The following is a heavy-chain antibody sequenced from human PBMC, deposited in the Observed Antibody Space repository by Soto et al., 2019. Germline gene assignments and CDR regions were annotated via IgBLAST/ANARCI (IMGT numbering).Heavy chain of an antibody. Sequence: GXSVKVSCKASGYTFTSYGISWVRQAPGQGLEWIGWLSHXNGNKXHAQKPPGRVXXTTDTSTXXAYTELRSMRSDHTAVYYCASSDSLTTVTPLGYWGQGTLVTVSS. D-gene: IGHD4-17*01. CDR1: GYTFTSYG. CDR2: LSHXNGNK. J-gene: IGHJ4*02. V-gene: IGHV1-18*01. CDR3: ASSDSLTTVTPLGY.